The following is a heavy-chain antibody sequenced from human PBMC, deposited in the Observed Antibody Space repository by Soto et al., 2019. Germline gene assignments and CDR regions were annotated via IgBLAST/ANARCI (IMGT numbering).Heavy chain of an antibody. CDR1: GFTFSSYS. J-gene: IGHJ6*02. CDR2: ISSSSSYI. V-gene: IGHV3-21*01. D-gene: IGHD6-13*01. CDR3: ARGRGAAGTDSVQYYGMDV. Sequence: EVQLVESGGGLVKPGGSLRLSCAASGFTFSSYSMNWVRQAPGKGLEWVSSISSSSSYIYYADSVKGRFTISRDNAKNSLYLQMNRLRAEDTAVYYCARGRGAAGTDSVQYYGMDVWGQGNTVTVSS.